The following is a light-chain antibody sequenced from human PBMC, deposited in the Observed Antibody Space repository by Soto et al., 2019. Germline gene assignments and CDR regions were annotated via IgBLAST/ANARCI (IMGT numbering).Light chain of an antibody. J-gene: IGKJ5*01. Sequence: DIQMTQSPSSLSASVGDRVTITCRASQGISSYLAWYQQKPGTVPDILIYAASTLQSGVPSRFSGSGSATDFTLTISTLQPEDVATYYCQKYNSPPLTFGQGTRLEIK. CDR1: QGISSY. CDR2: AAS. V-gene: IGKV1-27*01. CDR3: QKYNSPPLT.